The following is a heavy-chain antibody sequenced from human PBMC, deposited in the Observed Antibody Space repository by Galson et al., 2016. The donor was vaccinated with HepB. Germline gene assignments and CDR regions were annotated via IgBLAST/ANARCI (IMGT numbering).Heavy chain of an antibody. CDR3: ARDSSGYDALGGY. J-gene: IGHJ4*02. V-gene: IGHV7-4-1*02. CDR2: INTNTGNP. Sequence: SVKVSCKASGYTFTTYGIHWVRQAPGQGLESMGWINTNTGNPTYAQGFTGRFVFSLDTSVSTAYLQISSLKAEDTAMYYCARDSSGYDALGGYWGQGTLVTVSS. D-gene: IGHD5-12*01. CDR1: GYTFTTYG.